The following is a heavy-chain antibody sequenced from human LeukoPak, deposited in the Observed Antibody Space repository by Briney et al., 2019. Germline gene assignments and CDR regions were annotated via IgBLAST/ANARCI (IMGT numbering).Heavy chain of an antibody. Sequence: GGSLRLSCAASGFTFSDYYMSWIRQAPGKGLEWVSYISSSSSYTNYADSVKGRFTISRDNAKNSLYLQMNSLRAEDTAVYYSARGRVGYSGYDVDYWGQGTLVTVSS. V-gene: IGHV3-11*06. D-gene: IGHD5-12*01. CDR3: ARGRVGYSGYDVDY. J-gene: IGHJ4*02. CDR2: ISSSSSYT. CDR1: GFTFSDYY.